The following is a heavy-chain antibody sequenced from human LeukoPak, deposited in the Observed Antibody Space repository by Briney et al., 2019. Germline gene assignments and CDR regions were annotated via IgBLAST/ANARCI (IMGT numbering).Heavy chain of an antibody. V-gene: IGHV4-34*01. D-gene: IGHD3-10*01. Sequence: SETLSLTCAVFGGSFSGYYWSWIRQPPGKGLEWIGEINHSGSTNYNPSLKSRVTISVDTSKNQFSLKLSSVTAADTAVYYCARDTMVRAPDYWGQGTLVTVSS. CDR3: ARDTMVRAPDY. CDR1: GGSFSGYY. J-gene: IGHJ4*02. CDR2: INHSGST.